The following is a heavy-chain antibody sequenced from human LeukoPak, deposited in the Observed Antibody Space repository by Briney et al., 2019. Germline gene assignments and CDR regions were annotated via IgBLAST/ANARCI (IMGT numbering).Heavy chain of an antibody. CDR1: GFTFSSYG. J-gene: IGHJ4*02. D-gene: IGHD5-12*01. CDR2: IWYDGSNK. V-gene: IGHV3-33*01. Sequence: PGGSLRLSCAASGFTFSSYGMHWVRQAPGKGLEWVAVIWYDGSNKYYADSVKGRFTISRDNSKNTLYLQMNSLRAEDTAVYYCARGRAVQGWLRHPFDYWGQGALVTVSS. CDR3: ARGRAVQGWLRHPFDY.